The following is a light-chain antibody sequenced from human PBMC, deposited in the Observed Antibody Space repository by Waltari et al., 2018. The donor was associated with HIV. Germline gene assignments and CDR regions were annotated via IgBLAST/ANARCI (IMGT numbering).Light chain of an antibody. CDR1: NSDVGAYDF. CDR2: KSF. CDR3: CAYASTNSPYYI. Sequence: LTQPPSVSVSPGQTASITCSGTNSDVGAYDFVSWYQQHPGKAPKLLIYKSFHRASGISDRFSASRSGNTASLTISGLQPEDEADYYCCAYASTNSPYYIFGGGTTVT. V-gene: IGLV2-14*01. J-gene: IGLJ1*01.